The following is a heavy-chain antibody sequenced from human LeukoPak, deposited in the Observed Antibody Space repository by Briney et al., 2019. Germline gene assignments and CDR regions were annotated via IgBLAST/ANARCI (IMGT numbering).Heavy chain of an antibody. V-gene: IGHV3-53*01. CDR3: ARARLYNLNDDPAFDI. D-gene: IGHD1-20*01. CDR2: IYRGGGT. J-gene: IGHJ3*02. Sequence: GGSLRLSCAAPGFTVGSSYLSWVRQAPGKGLEWVSLIYRGGGTYYADSVKGRFTISRDSSKNTLFLQMNSLRAEDTAVYYCARARLYNLNDDPAFDIWGQGTMVSVSS. CDR1: GFTVGSSY.